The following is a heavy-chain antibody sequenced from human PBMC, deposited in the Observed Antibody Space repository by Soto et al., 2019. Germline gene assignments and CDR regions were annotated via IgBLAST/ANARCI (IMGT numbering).Heavy chain of an antibody. CDR1: GFTFSSYW. CDR2: INSDGSST. D-gene: IGHD2-15*01. V-gene: IGHV3-74*01. CDR3: VRTSLVVAAATREDY. J-gene: IGHJ4*02. Sequence: GGSLRLSCAASGFTFSSYWMHWVRQAPGKGLVRVSRINSDGSSTSYADSVKGRFTISRDNAKNTLYLQMNSLRAEDTAVYYCVRTSLVVAAATREDYWGQGTLVTVSS.